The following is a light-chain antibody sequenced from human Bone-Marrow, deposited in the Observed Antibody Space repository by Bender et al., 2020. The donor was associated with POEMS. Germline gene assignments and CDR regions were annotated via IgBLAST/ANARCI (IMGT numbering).Light chain of an antibody. CDR1: NLGAKS. V-gene: IGLV3-1*01. J-gene: IGLJ2*01. CDR3: QAWDSRIVV. Sequence: SYDLTQPHSVSVSSGQTASITCSGDNLGAKSTCWYQQKPGQSPVLVIYLNSKRPSGIPERFSGSNSGNTATLTISGTQALDEADYYCQAWDSRIVVFGGGTKLTVL. CDR2: LNS.